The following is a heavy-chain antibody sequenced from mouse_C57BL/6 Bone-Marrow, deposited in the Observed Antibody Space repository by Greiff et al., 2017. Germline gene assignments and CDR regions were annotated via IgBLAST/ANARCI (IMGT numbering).Heavy chain of an antibody. CDR1: GYTFTSYG. Sequence: QVQLQQSGAELARPGASVKLSCKASGYTFTSYGISWVKQRTGQGLEWIGEIYPRSGYTYYNEKFKGKATLTADKSSSTAYMELRSLTSEDSAVYFCARDHCYGSSLYYFDDWGQGTTLTVSS. D-gene: IGHD1-1*01. J-gene: IGHJ2*01. V-gene: IGHV1-81*01. CDR2: IYPRSGYT. CDR3: ARDHCYGSSLYYFDD.